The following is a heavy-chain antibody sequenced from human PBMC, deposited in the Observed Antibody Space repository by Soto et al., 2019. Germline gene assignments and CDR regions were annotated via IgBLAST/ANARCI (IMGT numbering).Heavy chain of an antibody. CDR3: ARVCRWDLGRIAAAGTKYYGMDV. D-gene: IGHD6-13*01. V-gene: IGHV1-2*02. J-gene: IGHJ6*02. Sequence: ASVKVSCKASGYTFTGYYMHWVRQAPGQGXEWMGWINPNSGGTNYAQKFQGRVTMTRDTSISTAYMELRSLRSDDTAVYYCARVCRWDLGRIAAAGTKYYGMDVWGQGTTVTVSS. CDR1: GYTFTGYY. CDR2: INPNSGGT.